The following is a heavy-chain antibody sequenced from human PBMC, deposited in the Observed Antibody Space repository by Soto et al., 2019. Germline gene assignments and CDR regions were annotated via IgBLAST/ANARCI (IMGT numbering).Heavy chain of an antibody. Sequence: QVQLQESGPGLVKPSQTLSLTCTVSGGSIRSDDYWWSWIRQHPGKGLEWIGYIYFSGSTYYNPSLKSRLTISVDTSENQFSLKLNSVTAADTAVYYCARVLGGNGAVPLDYWGQGTLVTVSS. CDR1: GGSIRSDDYW. J-gene: IGHJ4*02. CDR2: IYFSGST. CDR3: ARVLGGNGAVPLDY. V-gene: IGHV4-31*03. D-gene: IGHD2-2*01.